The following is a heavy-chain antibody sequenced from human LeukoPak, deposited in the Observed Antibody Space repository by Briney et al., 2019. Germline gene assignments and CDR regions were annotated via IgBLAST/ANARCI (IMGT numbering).Heavy chain of an antibody. J-gene: IGHJ6*03. CDR2: IHPHGSEE. CDR3: IILTLVTAPRHYMDV. Sequence: PGGSLRLSCAASGFTFSRLWMTWVRQAPGKGLEWVANIHPHGSEEYYVDSVKGRFTISRDNAKNSLYLQMDSLRAEDTAVYYCIILTLVTAPRHYMDVWGKGITVTVSS. CDR1: GFTFSRLW. V-gene: IGHV3-7*01. D-gene: IGHD2-21*02.